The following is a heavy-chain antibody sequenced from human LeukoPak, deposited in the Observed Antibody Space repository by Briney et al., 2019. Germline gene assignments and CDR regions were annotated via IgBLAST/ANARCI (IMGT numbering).Heavy chain of an antibody. Sequence: SETLSLTCAVYGGSFSGYYWSWIRQPPGKGLEWIGEIDHSGSTNYNPSLKSRVIISVDTSKNQFSLKLSSVTAADTAVYYCARGDIAVAGKNFDYWGQGTLITVSS. CDR3: ARGDIAVAGKNFDY. CDR2: IDHSGST. J-gene: IGHJ4*02. CDR1: GGSFSGYY. V-gene: IGHV4-34*01. D-gene: IGHD6-19*01.